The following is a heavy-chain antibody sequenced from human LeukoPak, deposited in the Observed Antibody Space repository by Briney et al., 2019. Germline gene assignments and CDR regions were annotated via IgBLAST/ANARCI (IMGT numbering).Heavy chain of an antibody. J-gene: IGHJ4*02. CDR1: GFTFSYYS. D-gene: IGHD1-26*01. Sequence: GGSLRLSCAASGFTFSYYSMNWVRQAPGKGLEWVSYISDSSDTVYYADSVKGRFTISRDNAKNSLYLQMNSLRAEDTAVYYCARDLIVGTTIRYYFDYWGQGTLVTVSS. CDR3: ARDLIVGTTIRYYFDY. CDR2: ISDSSDTV. V-gene: IGHV3-48*01.